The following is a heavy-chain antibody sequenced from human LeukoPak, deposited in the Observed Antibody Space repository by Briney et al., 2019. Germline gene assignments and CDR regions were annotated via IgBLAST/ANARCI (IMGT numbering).Heavy chain of an antibody. CDR2: ISYDGSNK. V-gene: IGHV3-30-3*01. CDR1: GFTFSSYA. Sequence: GGSLRLSCAASGFTFSSYAMHWVRQAPGKGLEWVAVISYDGSNKYYADSVKGRFTISRDNSKNTLYLQMNSLRAEDTAVYYCAKDSSTSSFQHWGQGTLVTVSS. J-gene: IGHJ1*01. CDR3: AKDSSTSSFQH. D-gene: IGHD2-2*01.